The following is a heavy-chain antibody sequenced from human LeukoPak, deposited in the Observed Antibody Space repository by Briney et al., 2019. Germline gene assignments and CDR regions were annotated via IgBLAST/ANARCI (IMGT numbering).Heavy chain of an antibody. D-gene: IGHD5-18*01. CDR3: ARGVTAMAASYYYYYMDV. CDR2: ISGSGGST. V-gene: IGHV3-23*01. CDR1: GFTFSNYA. Sequence: PGGSLRLSCAASGFTFSNYAMSWVRQAPGKGLEWVSGISGSGGSTYYADSVKGRFTISRDNSKNTLYLQTNSLRAEDTAVYYCARGVTAMAASYYYYYMDVWGKGTTVTVSS. J-gene: IGHJ6*03.